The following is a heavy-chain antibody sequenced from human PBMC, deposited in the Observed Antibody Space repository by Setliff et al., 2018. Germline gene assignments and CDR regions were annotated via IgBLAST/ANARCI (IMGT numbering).Heavy chain of an antibody. CDR1: GGSVSNSGFF. V-gene: IGHV4-39*01. D-gene: IGHD2-15*01. CDR3: GRGFSRIEGWGNWFDP. CDR2: IYDSGSS. Sequence: SETLSLTCTVSGGSVSNSGFFWGWLRQAPGKGLEWIGNIYDSGSSNYNASLKSRLIITRDTSKNQISLKLTSVTAAEPAVYYCGRGFSRIEGWGNWFDPWGRGILVTVSS. J-gene: IGHJ5*02.